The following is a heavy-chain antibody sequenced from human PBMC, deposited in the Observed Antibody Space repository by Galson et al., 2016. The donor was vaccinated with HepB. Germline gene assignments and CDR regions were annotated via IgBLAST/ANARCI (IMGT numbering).Heavy chain of an antibody. D-gene: IGHD5-18*01. V-gene: IGHV3-9*01. CDR3: ARVVRDYRTYSYSGPSYAMDV. Sequence: SLRLSCAASGFAFDIYAIHWVRQAPGKGLEWVSGISWNSAYVGYADSVKGRFTISRDNAKNSLYLQMNSLRAEDTALYYCARVVRDYRTYSYSGPSYAMDVWGQGTTATVSS. J-gene: IGHJ6*02. CDR2: ISWNSAYV. CDR1: GFAFDIYA.